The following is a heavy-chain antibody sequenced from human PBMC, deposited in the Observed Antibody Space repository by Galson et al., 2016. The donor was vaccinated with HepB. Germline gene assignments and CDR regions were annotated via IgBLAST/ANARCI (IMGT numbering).Heavy chain of an antibody. CDR2: IKPNTGHP. Sequence: SVKVSCKASGYTFTNLGLNWVRQAPGQGLEWMGWIKPNTGHPTYAQGFTGRFVISLDTSVSTAYLQIRRLQAEDTAVYYCARCYGDDEYSHGMDVWGQGTSVTVSS. CDR3: ARCYGDDEYSHGMDV. V-gene: IGHV7-4-1*02. J-gene: IGHJ6*02. D-gene: IGHD4-17*01. CDR1: GYTFTNLG.